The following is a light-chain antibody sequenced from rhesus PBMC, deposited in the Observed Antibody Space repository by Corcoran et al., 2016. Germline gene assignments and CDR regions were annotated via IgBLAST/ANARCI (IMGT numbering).Light chain of an antibody. Sequence: DIQMTQSPSSLSASVGDRVTITCRASQGINHYLSWYQQKPGKAPKPLIYDASSLETGVPSRFSGIGAGTDYTLTISGLQPEDIATYYCQQYSNSPPTFGGGTKVEIQ. CDR3: QQYSNSPPT. J-gene: IGKJ4*01. CDR2: DAS. CDR1: QGINHY. V-gene: IGKV1-66*01.